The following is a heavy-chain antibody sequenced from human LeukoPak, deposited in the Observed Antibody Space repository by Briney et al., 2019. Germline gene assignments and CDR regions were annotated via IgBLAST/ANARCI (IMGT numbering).Heavy chain of an antibody. V-gene: IGHV1-18*01. Sequence: ASVTVSCTASGYTFTSYGISWVRQAPGQGLEWMGWISAYNGNTNYAQKLQGRVTMTTDTSTSTAYMELRSLRSDDTAVYYCARKGLRSLGVHDGPYYYGMDVWGQGTTVTVSS. D-gene: IGHD4-17*01. CDR1: GYTFTSYG. CDR3: ARKGLRSLGVHDGPYYYGMDV. CDR2: ISAYNGNT. J-gene: IGHJ6*02.